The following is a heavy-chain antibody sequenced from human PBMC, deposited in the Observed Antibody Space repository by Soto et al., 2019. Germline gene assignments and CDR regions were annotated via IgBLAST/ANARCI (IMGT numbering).Heavy chain of an antibody. J-gene: IGHJ4*02. CDR2: INAGNGNT. CDR3: ARGFYSSGYYFDY. CDR1: GYTFTSYA. D-gene: IGHD6-19*01. Sequence: ASVKVSCKASGYTFTSYAMHWVRQAPGQRLEWMGWINAGNGNTKYSQKFQGRVTITRDTSASTAYMELSSLRSEDTAVYYCARGFYSSGYYFDYWGQGTLVNVSS. V-gene: IGHV1-3*01.